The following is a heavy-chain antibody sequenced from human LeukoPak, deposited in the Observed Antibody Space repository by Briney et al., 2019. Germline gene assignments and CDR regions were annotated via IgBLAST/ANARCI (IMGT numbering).Heavy chain of an antibody. J-gene: IGHJ6*03. CDR1: GFTFSSYG. D-gene: IGHD3-10*01. CDR2: ISGSGGST. V-gene: IGHV3-23*01. Sequence: GGTLRLSCAASGFTFSSYGMSWVRQAPGKGLEWVSAISGSGGSTYYADSVKGRFIISRDNSKNTLYLQMNSLRAEDTAVYYCAKYAGLWFGTAPGYYCYYMDVWGKGTTVTISS. CDR3: AKYAGLWFGTAPGYYCYYMDV.